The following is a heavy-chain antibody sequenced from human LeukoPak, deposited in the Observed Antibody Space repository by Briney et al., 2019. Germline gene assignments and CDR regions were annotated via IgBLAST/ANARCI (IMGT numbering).Heavy chain of an antibody. CDR2: ISSSGGTI. V-gene: IGHV3-48*03. CDR1: GFTFSTYE. D-gene: IGHD2-21*02. Sequence: GGSLRLSCAASGFTFSTYEMNWVRQAPGKGLEWVSYISSSGGTIHYSDSVKGRFTISRGNAKNSLYLQMNSLRAEDTAVYYCANMVVTAIPPGPNYYYYYYMDVWGKGTTVTVSS. CDR3: ANMVVTAIPPGPNYYYYYYMDV. J-gene: IGHJ6*03.